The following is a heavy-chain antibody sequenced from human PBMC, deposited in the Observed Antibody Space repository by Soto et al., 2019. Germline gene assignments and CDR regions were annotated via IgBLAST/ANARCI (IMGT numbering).Heavy chain of an antibody. J-gene: IGHJ6*02. CDR1: GFTFSSYA. D-gene: IGHD2-2*01. V-gene: IGHV3-30-3*01. CDR3: ARDCSSTSCRYGMDV. CDR2: ISYDGSNK. Sequence: QVQLVESGGGVVQPGRSLRLSCAASGFTFSSYAMHWVRKAPGKGLEWVAVISYDGSNKYYADSVKGRFTISRDNSKNTLYLQMNSLRAEDTAVYYCARDCSSTSCRYGMDVWGQGTTVTVSS.